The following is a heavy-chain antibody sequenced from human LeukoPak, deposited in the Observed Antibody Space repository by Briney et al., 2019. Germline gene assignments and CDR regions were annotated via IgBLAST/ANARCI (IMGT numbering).Heavy chain of an antibody. CDR3: ARVGSLSRGRNWLDP. CDR1: GGSISSYY. D-gene: IGHD6-13*01. V-gene: IGHV4-4*07. J-gene: IGHJ5*02. Sequence: SETLSLTCTVSGGSISSYYWSWIRQPPGKGLEWIGRIYTSGSTNYNPSLKSRVTMSVDTSKNQFSLKLSSVTAADTAVYYCARVGSLSRGRNWLDPWGQGTLVTVSS. CDR2: IYTSGST.